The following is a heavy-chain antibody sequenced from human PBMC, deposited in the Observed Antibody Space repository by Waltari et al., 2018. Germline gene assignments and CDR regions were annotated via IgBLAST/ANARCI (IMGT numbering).Heavy chain of an antibody. V-gene: IGHV2-5*01. D-gene: IGHD2-2*02. CDR1: GFSLSTSGVG. CDR2: IYWNDDK. CDR3: AHSPSVVPAAIEGGYWFDP. J-gene: IGHJ5*02. Sequence: QITLKESGPTLVKPTQTLTLTCTFSGFSLSTSGVGVGWIRQPPGKALEWLALIYWNDDKRYSPSLKSQLTITNDTSKNQVVLTMTNMDPVDTATYYCAHSPSVVPAAIEGGYWFDPWGQGTLVTVSS.